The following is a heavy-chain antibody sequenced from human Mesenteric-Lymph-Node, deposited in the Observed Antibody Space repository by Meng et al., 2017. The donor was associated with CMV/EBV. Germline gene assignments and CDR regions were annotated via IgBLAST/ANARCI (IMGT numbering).Heavy chain of an antibody. CDR2: IYYSGST. D-gene: IGHD2-2*01. J-gene: IGHJ4*02. CDR1: GGSVSSGSYY. CDR3: ARIYCSSTSCYQPQFDY. V-gene: IGHV4-61*01. Sequence: SETLSLTCTVSGGSVSSGSYYWSWIRQPPGKGLEWIGYIYYSGSTNYNPSLKSRVTISVDTSKNQFSLKLSSVTAADTAVYYCARIYCSSTSCYQPQFDYWGQGTLVTVSS.